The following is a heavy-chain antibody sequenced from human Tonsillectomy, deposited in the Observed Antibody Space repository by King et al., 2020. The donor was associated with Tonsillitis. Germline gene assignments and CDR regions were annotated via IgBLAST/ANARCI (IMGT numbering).Heavy chain of an antibody. D-gene: IGHD1-26*01. CDR3: ARATGGSYEYFKY. Sequence: VQLVQSGAEVKKPGASVKVSCKASGYTFTGYYMHWVRQAPGQGLEWMGWINVNSGGTNYAQKFQGRVTMTRDTSISTAYMVLRRLRSDDTAVYYCARATGGSYEYFKYWGQGTLVTVSS. CDR1: GYTFTGYY. J-gene: IGHJ1*01. V-gene: IGHV1-2*02. CDR2: INVNSGGT.